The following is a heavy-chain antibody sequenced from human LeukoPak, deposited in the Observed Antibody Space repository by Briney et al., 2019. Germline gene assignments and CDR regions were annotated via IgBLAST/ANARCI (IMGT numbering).Heavy chain of an antibody. V-gene: IGHV3-21*01. J-gene: IGHJ4*02. CDR1: GFTFKSDW. D-gene: IGHD1-20*01. CDR2: ISSSSSYI. CDR3: ARAHNWKYGTFDY. Sequence: GGSLRLSCAASGFTFKSDWMHWVRQAPGKGLEWVSCISSSSSYIYNADSVKGRFTISRDNAKNSLYLQMNSLRVEDTAVYYCARAHNWKYGTFDYWGQGTLVTVSS.